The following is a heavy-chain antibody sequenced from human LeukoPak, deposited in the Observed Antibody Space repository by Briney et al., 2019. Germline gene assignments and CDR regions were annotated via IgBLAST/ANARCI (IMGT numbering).Heavy chain of an antibody. D-gene: IGHD2-15*01. CDR1: GGTFISYA. CDR3: ARDLDIVVVAAAVRHYGLDV. J-gene: IGHJ6*02. CDR2: IIPIFGTT. V-gene: IGHV1-69*05. Sequence: SVTVSCKTSGGTFISYAISWVRQAPGQGLEWMGGIIPIFGTTNYAQKFQGRVTMTTDTSTTTAYMELRSLRSDDTAVYYCARDLDIVVVAAAVRHYGLDVWGQGTTVTVSS.